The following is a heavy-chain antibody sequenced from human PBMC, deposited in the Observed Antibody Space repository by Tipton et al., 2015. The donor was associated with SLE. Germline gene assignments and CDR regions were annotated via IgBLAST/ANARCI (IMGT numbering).Heavy chain of an antibody. CDR2: INHSGST. CDR3: ATASKEWEDDLWYFDY. J-gene: IGHJ4*02. V-gene: IGHV4-39*07. Sequence: TLSLTCTVSGGSISSSSYYWSWIRQPPGKGLEWIGEINHSGSTNYNPSLKSRVTISVDTSKNQFSLKLSSVTAADTAVYYCATASKEWEDDLWYFDYWGQGTLVTVSS. CDR1: GGSISSSSYY. D-gene: IGHD1-26*01.